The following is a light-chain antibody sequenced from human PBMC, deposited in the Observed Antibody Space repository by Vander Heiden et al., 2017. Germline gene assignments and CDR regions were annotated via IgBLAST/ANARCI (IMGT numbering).Light chain of an antibody. CDR1: SSNIGSNT. V-gene: IGLV1-44*01. CDR2: RNN. CDR3: AAWDDSLNGWV. J-gene: IGLJ3*02. Sequence: QSVLTQPPSASGTPGQRVTISCSGSSSNIGSNTVNWYQQLPGTAPKRLIERNNQRPSGVPDRFAGSKAGTSDSRAISGLQSEDEADYDGAAWDDSLNGWVFGGGTMMTVL.